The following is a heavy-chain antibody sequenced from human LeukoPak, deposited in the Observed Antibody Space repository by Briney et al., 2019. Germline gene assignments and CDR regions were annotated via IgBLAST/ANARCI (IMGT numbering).Heavy chain of an antibody. CDR1: GFTFDNFA. V-gene: IGHV3-9*01. CDR2: ITWNSRVK. D-gene: IGHD6-13*01. CDR3: AKSIAAAGTTAHDY. J-gene: IGHJ4*02. Sequence: PGGSLRLSCAASGFTFDNFAMHWVRQAPGKGLEWVSGITWNSRVKTYTPSVKGRFTISRDNAKNSLYLEMNSLRAEDTALYYCAKSIAAAGTTAHDYWGQGTLVTVSS.